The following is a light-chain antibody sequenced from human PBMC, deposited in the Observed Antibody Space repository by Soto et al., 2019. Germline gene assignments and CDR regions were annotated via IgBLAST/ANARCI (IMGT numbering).Light chain of an antibody. J-gene: IGKJ4*01. CDR1: RNINNY. CDR2: AAS. CDR3: KQSYNTLT. Sequence: IQMIPSPSSLSASVGDGVTIPCRASRNINNYLNWYQQKPGKAPKLLIHAASSLQTGVPSRFSGSGSGTDFTLTISSLQPEDFATYYCKQSYNTLTFGGGTKVDIK. V-gene: IGKV1-39*01.